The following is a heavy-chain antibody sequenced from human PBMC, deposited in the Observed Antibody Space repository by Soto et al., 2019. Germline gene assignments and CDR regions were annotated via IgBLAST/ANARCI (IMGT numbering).Heavy chain of an antibody. CDR3: ARARGCSSTSCRNNWFDP. V-gene: IGHV4-59*01. CDR2: IYYSGST. J-gene: IGHJ5*02. Sequence: SETLSLTCTVSGGSISSYYWSWIRQPPGKGLEWIGYIYYSGSTNYSPSLKSRVTISVDTSKNQFSLKLSSVTAADTAVYYCARARGCSSTSCRNNWFDPWGQGTLVTVSS. D-gene: IGHD2-2*01. CDR1: GGSISSYY.